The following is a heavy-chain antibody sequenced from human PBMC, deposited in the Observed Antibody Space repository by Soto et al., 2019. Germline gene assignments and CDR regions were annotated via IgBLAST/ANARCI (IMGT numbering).Heavy chain of an antibody. CDR3: ARFVAARPHYYYGMDV. V-gene: IGHV1-69*13. Sequence: SVKVSCKASGGTFSSYAISWVRQAPGQGLEWMGVIIPIFGTANYAQKFQGRVTITADESTSTAYMELSSLRSEDTAVYYCARFVAARPHYYYGMDVWGQGTTVTVSS. CDR2: IIPIFGTA. J-gene: IGHJ6*02. CDR1: GGTFSSYA. D-gene: IGHD6-6*01.